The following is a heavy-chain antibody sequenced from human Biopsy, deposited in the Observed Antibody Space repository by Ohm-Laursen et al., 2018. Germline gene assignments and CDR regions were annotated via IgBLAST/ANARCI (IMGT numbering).Heavy chain of an antibody. V-gene: IGHV4-59*01. J-gene: IGHJ4*02. CDR2: LYNTGGT. CDR1: GGSISSYQ. CDR3: AREAAIIDPRTRAFDY. D-gene: IGHD6-25*01. Sequence: SETLSLPCTVSGGSISSYQWTWIRQPPGKGLEWIGYLYNTGGTNYNPSLKSRVTISVDTSKNQFSLKLRSVTAADTAVYYCAREAAIIDPRTRAFDYWGQGTLVTVSS.